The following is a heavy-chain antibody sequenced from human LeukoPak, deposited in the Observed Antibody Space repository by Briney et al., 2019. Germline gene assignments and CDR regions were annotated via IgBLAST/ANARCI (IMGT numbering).Heavy chain of an antibody. J-gene: IGHJ3*02. V-gene: IGHV3-74*01. CDR2: IDNNGRDT. Sequence: GGSLRLSCAASGFTFSSYWMHWVRHSPEKGLVWVSRIDNNGRDTIYADSVKGRFTISRDNTRNTLHLQLGSLRVEDTAIYYCARGGGDHAFDTWGQGTMVTVSS. CDR1: GFTFSSYW. CDR3: ARGGGDHAFDT. D-gene: IGHD2-21*02.